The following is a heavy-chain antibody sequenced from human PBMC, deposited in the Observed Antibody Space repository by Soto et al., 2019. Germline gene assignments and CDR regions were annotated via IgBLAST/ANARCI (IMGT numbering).Heavy chain of an antibody. CDR1: TVSRITFC. CDR2: IYAIVIA. D-gene: IGHD2-21*02. J-gene: IGHJ5*02. V-gene: IGHV4-4*07. Sequence: SETLSFSCLVSTVSRITFCWIWIRPPDGGKGLEWIGRIYAIVIANDNPSLKSRVTMSVETSKNKVSLKMNSVTAAETAMDFCARSAIPRGGWFAPWGQGTWVNVSA. CDR3: ARSAIPRGGWFAP.